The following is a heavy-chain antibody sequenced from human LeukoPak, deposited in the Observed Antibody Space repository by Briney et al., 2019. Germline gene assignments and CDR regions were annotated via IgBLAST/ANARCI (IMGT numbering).Heavy chain of an antibody. CDR3: ARGRLWPDAFDI. CDR2: ISSSSSYI. J-gene: IGHJ3*02. Sequence: PGGSLRLSCAASGFTFSSYSMNWVRQAPGKGLEWVSSISSSSSYIYYAGSVKGRFTISRDNAKNSLYLQMNSLRAEDTAVYYCARGRLWPDAFDIWGQGTMVTVSS. V-gene: IGHV3-21*01. D-gene: IGHD5-18*01. CDR1: GFTFSSYS.